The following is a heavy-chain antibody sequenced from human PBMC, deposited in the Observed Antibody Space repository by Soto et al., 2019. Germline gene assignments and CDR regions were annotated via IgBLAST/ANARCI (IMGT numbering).Heavy chain of an antibody. V-gene: IGHV3-30*18. J-gene: IGHJ4*02. CDR1: GFSFSTYG. CDR2: ISNDGSNK. Sequence: QVHLVESGGGVVQPGRSLRLSFAASGFSFSTYGMHWVRQAPGKGLEWVAFISNDGSNKYYADSVKGRFTISRDNSKNTLYLQMNSLRAEDTAVYYGAKGFGNYWAFDYWGQGTLVTVSS. D-gene: IGHD1-26*01. CDR3: AKGFGNYWAFDY.